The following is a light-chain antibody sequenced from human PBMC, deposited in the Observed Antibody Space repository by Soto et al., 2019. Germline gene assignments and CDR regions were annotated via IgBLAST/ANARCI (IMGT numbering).Light chain of an antibody. CDR1: SSDIGGYSY. Sequence: QSALTQPASVSGSPGQSITISCTGTSSDIGGYSYVSWYQQYPGKAPKLMIYDVNNRPSGVSNRFSGSKSGNTASLTISGLQTEDEADYYCSSYTSSSTLVCGGGTKLTVL. CDR3: SSYTSSSTLV. CDR2: DVN. J-gene: IGLJ3*02. V-gene: IGLV2-14*01.